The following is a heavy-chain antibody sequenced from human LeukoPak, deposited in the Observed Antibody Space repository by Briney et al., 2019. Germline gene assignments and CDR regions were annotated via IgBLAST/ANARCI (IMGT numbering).Heavy chain of an antibody. V-gene: IGHV5-51*01. Sequence: GESLKISCKVSGYRLTNYWIAWVRQMPGKGLEWMGIVFPADSDTRYSPSLQGQVTISADKSINTAYLQWSSLKASDTAIYYCARYDGGATADFWGQGTLVTVSS. CDR2: VFPADSDT. CDR3: ARYDGGATADF. CDR1: GYRLTNYW. D-gene: IGHD1-26*01. J-gene: IGHJ4*02.